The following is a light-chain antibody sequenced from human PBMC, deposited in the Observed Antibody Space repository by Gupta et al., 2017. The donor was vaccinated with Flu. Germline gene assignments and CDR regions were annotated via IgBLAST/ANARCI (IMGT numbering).Light chain of an antibody. CDR2: DND. Sequence: QSVLTQAPSVSAAPGQKVTFSCSGTSSNIGINHVSWYQQLPGTAPKLLIYDNDQRPSGIPDRFSASKSGTSATLGITGLQTGDEADYYCGTWDNSLNAMVLSGGTKLAVL. CDR1: SSNIGINH. CDR3: GTWDNSLNAMV. J-gene: IGLJ3*02. V-gene: IGLV1-51*01.